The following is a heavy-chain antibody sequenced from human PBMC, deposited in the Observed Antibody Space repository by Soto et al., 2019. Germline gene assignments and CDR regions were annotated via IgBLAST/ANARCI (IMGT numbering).Heavy chain of an antibody. V-gene: IGHV6-1*01. CDR3: AGVFGTIYYYGLDV. CDR2: TYYRAKWYT. D-gene: IGHD1-7*01. CDR1: GDSVSNNRAA. J-gene: IGHJ6*02. Sequence: TLSLTCAISGDSVSNNRAAWNWIRQSPSGGLEWLGRTYYRAKWYTDYAESVRSRITINPDTSKNQFSLQLNSVTPEDTAVYYCAGVFGTIYYYGLDVWGHGTTVTVSS.